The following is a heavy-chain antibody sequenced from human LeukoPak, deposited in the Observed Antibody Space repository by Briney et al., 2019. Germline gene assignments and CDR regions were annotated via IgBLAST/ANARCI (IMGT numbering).Heavy chain of an antibody. CDR2: IGIDSGNT. Sequence: GGSLRLSCAASGFRFSDYSMNWVRQAPGKGLEWILYIGIDSGNTNYADSVKGRFTVSGDKAKKSLYLQMNSLRVEDTAVYYCARDYKYAFDNWGQGTLVTVSS. V-gene: IGHV3-48*01. J-gene: IGHJ4*02. CDR3: ARDYKYAFDN. D-gene: IGHD5-24*01. CDR1: GFRFSDYS.